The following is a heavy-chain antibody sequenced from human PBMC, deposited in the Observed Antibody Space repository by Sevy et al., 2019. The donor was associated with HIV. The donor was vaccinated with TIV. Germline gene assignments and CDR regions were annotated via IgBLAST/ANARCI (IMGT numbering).Heavy chain of an antibody. Sequence: GGSLRLSCAASGFNFSPYGMHWVRQAPGKGLEWVSFIGYDGNKIFYADSVRGRFTVSRDNSKNTLYLQMNSLSTEDTAVYYCVKGPHYDFFDYWGQGILVTVSS. CDR2: IGYDGNKI. V-gene: IGHV3-30*02. CDR1: GFNFSPYG. D-gene: IGHD3-10*01. CDR3: VKGPHYDFFDY. J-gene: IGHJ4*02.